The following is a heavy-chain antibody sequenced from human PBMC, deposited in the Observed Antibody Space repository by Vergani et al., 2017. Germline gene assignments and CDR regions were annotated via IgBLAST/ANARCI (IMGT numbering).Heavy chain of an antibody. Sequence: EVHLLESGGGLVQSGGSLRLSCAASGFTFSNSAVRCVPQAPGGGLAWVSSISGPGLSTYYAGSVKGRFSISRDNSKNTVFLQMHSLRAEDTAIYCCVKEKIDLGSYFFDSWGHGILVTVSS. V-gene: IGHV3-23*01. CDR1: GFTFSNSA. J-gene: IGHJ4*01. CDR2: ISGPGLST. D-gene: IGHD3-16*01. CDR3: VKEKIDLGSYFFDS.